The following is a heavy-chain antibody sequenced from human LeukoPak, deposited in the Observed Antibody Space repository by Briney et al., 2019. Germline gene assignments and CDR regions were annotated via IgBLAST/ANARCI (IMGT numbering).Heavy chain of an antibody. J-gene: IGHJ4*02. Sequence: GGSLRLSCAASGFTFSDYYMTWIRQAPGKGLDWLSYISPRGDTIYYADSVKGRFAVSRDNAKNSLYLQMNGLRAEDTAMYYCARDRSGGWYPETDYWGQGTLVTVSS. CDR2: ISPRGDTI. V-gene: IGHV3-11*01. D-gene: IGHD6-19*01. CDR3: ARDRSGGWYPETDY. CDR1: GFTFSDYY.